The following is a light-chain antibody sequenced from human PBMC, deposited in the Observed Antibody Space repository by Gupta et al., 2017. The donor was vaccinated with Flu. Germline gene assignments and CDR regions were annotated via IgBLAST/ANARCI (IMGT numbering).Light chain of an antibody. CDR3: QQYYDTPIT. J-gene: IGKJ5*01. V-gene: IGKV4-1*01. Sequence: SLGSRATISCRSSQSLLYSNNNKNYLAWYQQKPGQPPKLLIYWASTRESGVPDRVSGSGSGTDFTLTISSLQAEDVALYYCQQYYDTPITFGQGTRLEIK. CDR2: WAS. CDR1: QSLLYSNNNKNY.